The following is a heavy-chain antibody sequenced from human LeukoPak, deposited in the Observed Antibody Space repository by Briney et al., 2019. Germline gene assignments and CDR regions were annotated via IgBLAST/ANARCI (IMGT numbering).Heavy chain of an antibody. CDR3: GRMVYFTLDY. J-gene: IGHJ4*02. CDR1: GFKFTDYG. Sequence: GGSLTLSCAASGFKFTDYGMHWVRHAPRPGLELVAVIWYDASNRDYADSVKGRFTVSRDNSKNIVYLQMNSLRAEDTAVYYCGRMVYFTLDYWGQGALVTVSS. D-gene: IGHD2-8*01. V-gene: IGHV3-33*01. CDR2: IWYDASNR.